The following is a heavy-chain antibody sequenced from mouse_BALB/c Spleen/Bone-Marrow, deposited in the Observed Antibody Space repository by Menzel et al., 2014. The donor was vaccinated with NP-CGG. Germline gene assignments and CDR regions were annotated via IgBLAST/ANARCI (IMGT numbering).Heavy chain of an antibody. CDR2: ISSGGSYT. V-gene: IGHV5-6*01. Sequence: EVQLVEFGGDLVKPGGSLKLSCAASGFTFSNYGMSWVRQTPDKRLEWVATISSGGSYTYYPDSVKGRFTISRDNAKNTLYLQMSSLKSEDTAMYYCARRDGGPMDYWGQGTSVTVSS. CDR3: ARRDGGPMDY. J-gene: IGHJ4*01. D-gene: IGHD2-3*01. CDR1: GFTFSNYG.